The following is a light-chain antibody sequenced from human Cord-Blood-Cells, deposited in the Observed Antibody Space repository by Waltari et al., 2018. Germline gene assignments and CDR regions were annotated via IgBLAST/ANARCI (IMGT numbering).Light chain of an antibody. CDR1: QSVSSN. CDR3: QQYNNWPPRYT. V-gene: IGKV3-15*01. Sequence: ELVMTQSPATLSVCPGERATLSCRASQSVSSNLAWYQQKPGQAPRLLIYGASTRATGIPARFSGSGSGTEFTLTISSLQSEDFAVYYCQQYNNWPPRYTFGQGTKLEIK. CDR2: GAS. J-gene: IGKJ2*01.